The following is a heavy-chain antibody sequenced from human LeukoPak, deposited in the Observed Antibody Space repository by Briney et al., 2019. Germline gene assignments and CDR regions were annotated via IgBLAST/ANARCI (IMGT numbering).Heavy chain of an antibody. CDR3: ARTPRIAVAGNNRFDP. D-gene: IGHD6-19*01. Sequence: KPSETLSLTCTVSGGSISSYYWSWIRQPPGKGLEWIGYIYYSGSANYNPSLKSRVTISVDTSKNQFSLKLSSVTAADTAVYYCARTPRIAVAGNNRFDPWGQGTLVTVSS. J-gene: IGHJ5*02. CDR1: GGSISSYY. V-gene: IGHV4-59*08. CDR2: IYYSGSA.